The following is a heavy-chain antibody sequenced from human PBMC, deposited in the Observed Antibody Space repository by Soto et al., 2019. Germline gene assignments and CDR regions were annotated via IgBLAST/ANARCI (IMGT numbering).Heavy chain of an antibody. CDR2: IKSKTDGGTT. V-gene: IGHV3-15*01. CDR1: GFSLSNAW. CDR3: TTDPHTYYYGVPG. J-gene: IGHJ4*02. D-gene: IGHD3-10*01. Sequence: GLLRLSWAAAGFSLSNAWISWVRQAPGKGLEWVGRIKSKTDGGTTDYAAPVKGRFTISRDDSKNTLYLQMNSLKTEDTDVYYCTTDPHTYYYGVPGWGQGILVTVSS.